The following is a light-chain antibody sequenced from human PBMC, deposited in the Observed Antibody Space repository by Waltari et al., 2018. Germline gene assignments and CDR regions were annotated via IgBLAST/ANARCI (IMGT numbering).Light chain of an antibody. Sequence: QSALTQPPSASGSPGQSVTISCTGTSSDVGGYNYVSWYQQHPGKAPKLLIYEVTKRPSGVPDRVSGSKSGNTASLTVSGLQAEDEADYFCSSFAGTNQGAFGGGTKLTVL. J-gene: IGLJ2*01. CDR3: SSFAGTNQGA. CDR1: SSDVGGYNY. CDR2: EVT. V-gene: IGLV2-8*01.